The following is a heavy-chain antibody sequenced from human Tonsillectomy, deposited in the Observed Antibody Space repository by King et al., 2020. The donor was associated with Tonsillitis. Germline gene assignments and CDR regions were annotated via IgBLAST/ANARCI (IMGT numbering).Heavy chain of an antibody. CDR1: GFTFSSYW. CDR3: APTPSYSALNY. D-gene: IGHD5-12*01. CDR2: CNSVGSCT. Sequence: VQLVESGGGLVQPGGSLRLSCAASGFTFSSYWMHWVRQAPGKGRVWVSRCNSVGSCTSYADSVKGRFTISRDNAKNTLYLQMKSLRAEDTAVYYCAPTPSYSALNYWGQGTLVTVSS. J-gene: IGHJ4*02. V-gene: IGHV3-74*01.